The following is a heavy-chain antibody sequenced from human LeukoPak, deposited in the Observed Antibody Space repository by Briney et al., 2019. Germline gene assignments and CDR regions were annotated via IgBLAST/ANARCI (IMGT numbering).Heavy chain of an antibody. CDR2: IRSKANSYAT. CDR3: TTLTGYSSGWHNWFDP. Sequence: GGSLRLSCAASGFTFSGSAMHWVRQASGKELERVGRIRSKANSYATAYAASVKGRFTISRDDSKNTAYLQMNSLKTEDTAVYYCTTLTGYSSGWHNWFDPWGQGTLVTVSS. V-gene: IGHV3-73*01. CDR1: GFTFSGSA. J-gene: IGHJ5*02. D-gene: IGHD6-19*01.